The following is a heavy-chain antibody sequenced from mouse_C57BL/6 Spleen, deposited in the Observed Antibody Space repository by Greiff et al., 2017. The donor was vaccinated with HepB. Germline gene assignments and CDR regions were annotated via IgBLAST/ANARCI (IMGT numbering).Heavy chain of an antibody. CDR2: IWGVGST. Sequence: VKLVESGPGLVAPSQSLSITGTVSGFSLTSYGVDWVRQSPGKGLEWLGVIWGVGSTNYNSALKSRLSISKDNSKSQVFLKMNSLQTDDTAMYYCARRLGAMDYWGQGTSVTVSS. CDR3: ARRLGAMDY. D-gene: IGHD2-4*01. CDR1: GFSLTSYG. V-gene: IGHV2-6*01. J-gene: IGHJ4*01.